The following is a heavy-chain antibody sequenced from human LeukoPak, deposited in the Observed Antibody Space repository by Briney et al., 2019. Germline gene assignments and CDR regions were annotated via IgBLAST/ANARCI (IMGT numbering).Heavy chain of an antibody. CDR3: ARAPRPANDYGDYYYYYGMDV. D-gene: IGHD4-17*01. J-gene: IGHJ6*02. CDR2: INHSGSI. V-gene: IGHV4-34*01. CDR1: GGSFSGYY. Sequence: SETLSLTCAVYGGSFSGYYWSWIRQTPEKGLEWIGEINHSGSINYNPSLKSRVTISVDTSKNQFSLKLSSVTAADTAVYYCARAPRPANDYGDYYYYYGMDVWGQGTTVTVSS.